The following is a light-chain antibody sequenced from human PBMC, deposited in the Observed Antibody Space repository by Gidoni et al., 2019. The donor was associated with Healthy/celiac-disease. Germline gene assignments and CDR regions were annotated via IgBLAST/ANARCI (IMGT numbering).Light chain of an antibody. Sequence: EIVMTQSPATLSVSPGERATLSCRASQSVSSNLAWYQQKPGQAPRLLIYGASTRATGIPARFSGSGSGTEFTLTISILQSEDFAVYYCQQHNNWPPIFTFGPGTKVDIK. J-gene: IGKJ3*01. CDR1: QSVSSN. CDR3: QQHNNWPPIFT. V-gene: IGKV3-15*01. CDR2: GAS.